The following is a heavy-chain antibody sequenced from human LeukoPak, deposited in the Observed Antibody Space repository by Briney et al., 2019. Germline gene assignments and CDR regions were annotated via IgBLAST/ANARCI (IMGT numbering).Heavy chain of an antibody. J-gene: IGHJ5*02. D-gene: IGHD3-10*01. CDR2: ISNYGGST. CDR1: GFTFSSYA. CDR3: VKDYYGSGSYSWLDP. V-gene: IGHV3-64D*06. Sequence: GGSLRLSCSASGFTFSSYAMHWVRQAPGKGLEYVSAISNYGGSTYYADSVKGRFTISRDNSKNMLYLQMSSVRAEDTAVYYCVKDYYGSGSYSWLDPWGQGTLVTVSS.